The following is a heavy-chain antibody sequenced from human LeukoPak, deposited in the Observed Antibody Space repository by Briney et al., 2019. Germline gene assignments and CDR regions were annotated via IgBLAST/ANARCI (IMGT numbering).Heavy chain of an antibody. CDR1: GFTFSSYS. J-gene: IGHJ4*02. CDR2: ISSSSSYI. Sequence: GGSLRLSCAASGFTFSSYSMNWVRQAPGKGLEWVSSISSSSSYIYYADSVKGRFTISRDNAKNSLYLQMNSLRAEDTAVYYCARDKCSGGGCYLYFDYWGQGTLVTVSS. CDR3: ARDKCSGGGCYLYFDY. V-gene: IGHV3-21*01. D-gene: IGHD2-15*01.